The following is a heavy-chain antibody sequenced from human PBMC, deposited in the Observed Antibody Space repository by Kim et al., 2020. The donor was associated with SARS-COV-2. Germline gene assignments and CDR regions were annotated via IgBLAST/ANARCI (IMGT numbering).Heavy chain of an antibody. J-gene: IGHJ5*02. Sequence: KRRVTISVDTSKNQFSLKLSSVPAADTAVYYCARAGDIVVVPAANNWFDPWGQGTLVTVSS. V-gene: IGHV4-31*02. CDR3: ARAGDIVVVPAANNWFDP. D-gene: IGHD2-2*01.